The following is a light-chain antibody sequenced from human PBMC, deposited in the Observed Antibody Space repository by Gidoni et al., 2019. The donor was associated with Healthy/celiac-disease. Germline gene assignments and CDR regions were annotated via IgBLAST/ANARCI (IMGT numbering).Light chain of an antibody. J-gene: IGKJ2*02. Sequence: ELVMTQSPATLSVSPGERATLSCRASQSVSSNLAWYQQKPGQAPRLLIDGASTRATGIPARFSGSGSGTEFTITISSLQSEDFAVYYCQQYNNWRTFGQGTKLEIK. CDR2: GAS. V-gene: IGKV3-15*01. CDR1: QSVSSN. CDR3: QQYNNWRT.